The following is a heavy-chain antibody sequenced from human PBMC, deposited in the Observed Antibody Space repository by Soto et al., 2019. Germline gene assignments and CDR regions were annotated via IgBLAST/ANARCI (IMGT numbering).Heavy chain of an antibody. Sequence: PGGSLRLSCAASGFTFSSYWMHWVRQAPGKGLVWVSRINSDGSSTSYADSVKGRFTISRDNAKNTLYLQMNSLRAEDTAVYYCAPKASGYQRGYCYYYGMDVWGQGTTVTVSS. V-gene: IGHV3-74*01. CDR3: APKASGYQRGYCYYYGMDV. CDR2: INSDGSST. J-gene: IGHJ6*02. D-gene: IGHD5-12*01. CDR1: GFTFSSYW.